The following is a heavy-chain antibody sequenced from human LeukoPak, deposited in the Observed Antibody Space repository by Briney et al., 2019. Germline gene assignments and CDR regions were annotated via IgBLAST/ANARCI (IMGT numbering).Heavy chain of an antibody. D-gene: IGHD6-6*01. Sequence: QPGGSLRLSCAASGFTVSRNYMHWVRQAPGKGLEWVSIIYSGGGTSYADSVKGRFIISRDNSKNTLYLQMNSLRAEDTAVYYCATYSSSFDYFDYWGQGTLVTVSS. CDR2: IYSGGGT. CDR3: ATYSSSFDYFDY. J-gene: IGHJ4*02. V-gene: IGHV3-53*01. CDR1: GFTVSRNY.